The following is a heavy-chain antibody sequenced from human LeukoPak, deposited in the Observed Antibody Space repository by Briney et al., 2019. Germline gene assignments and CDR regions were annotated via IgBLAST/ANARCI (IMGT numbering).Heavy chain of an antibody. D-gene: IGHD7-27*01. CDR3: ASRTGDGY. J-gene: IGHJ4*02. Sequence: PGGSLRISCAASGLTFSSYSMTWARQAPGKGLEWVSSISRSISYIYYADSVKGRFTISRDNAKNSLYLQMNSLGAEDTAVYYCASRTGDGYWGQGTLVTVSS. CDR2: ISRSISYI. CDR1: GLTFSSYS. V-gene: IGHV3-21*01.